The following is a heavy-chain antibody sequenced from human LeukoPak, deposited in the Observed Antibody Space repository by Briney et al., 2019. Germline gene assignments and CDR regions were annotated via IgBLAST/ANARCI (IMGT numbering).Heavy chain of an antibody. V-gene: IGHV4-61*02. Sequence: PSQTLSLTCTVSGGSISGGRYYWSWIWQPAGKGLEWIGRIYTSGSTNYNPSLKCRVTISVDTSKNQFSLKLSSVTAADTAVYYCARVDYYYMDVWGKGTTVTLSS. J-gene: IGHJ6*03. CDR3: ARVDYYYMDV. CDR2: IYTSGST. CDR1: GGSISGGRYY.